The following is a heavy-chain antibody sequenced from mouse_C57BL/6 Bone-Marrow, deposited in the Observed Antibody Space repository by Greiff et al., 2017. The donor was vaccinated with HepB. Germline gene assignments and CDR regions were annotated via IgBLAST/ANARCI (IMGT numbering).Heavy chain of an antibody. CDR2: IYPGSGST. CDR3: ARRAITTVVAPYFDY. V-gene: IGHV1-55*01. J-gene: IGHJ2*01. Sequence: VKLQQPGAELVKPGASVKMSCKASGYTFTSYWITWVKQRPGQGLEWIGDIYPGSGSTNYNEKFKSKATLTVDTSSSTAYMQLSSLTSEDSAVYYCARRAITTVVAPYFDYWGQGTTLTVSS. D-gene: IGHD1-1*01. CDR1: GYTFTSYW.